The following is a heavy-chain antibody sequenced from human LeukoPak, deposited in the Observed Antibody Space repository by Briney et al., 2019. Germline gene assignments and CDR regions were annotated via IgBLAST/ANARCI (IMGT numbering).Heavy chain of an antibody. CDR2: IKPDGSGT. CDR1: GFTFSSLW. D-gene: IGHD6-6*01. V-gene: IGHV3-7*01. CDR3: ARGGRIAARPTDY. J-gene: IGHJ4*02. Sequence: GGSLRLSCAASGFTFSSLWMGWLRQAPGKGQEWVANIKPDGSGTYYVDSVKDRFTISRDNAKNTLYLQMNSLRAEDTAVYYCARGGRIAARPTDYWGQGTLVTVSS.